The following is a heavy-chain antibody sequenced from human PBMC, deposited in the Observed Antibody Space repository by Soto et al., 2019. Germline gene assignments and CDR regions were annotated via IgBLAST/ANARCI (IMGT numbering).Heavy chain of an antibody. CDR2: ISGSGGST. D-gene: IGHD1-26*01. J-gene: IGHJ6*03. CDR3: AKREVQLVDYYYYYYMDV. V-gene: IGHV3-23*01. CDR1: GFTFSSYA. Sequence: GGSLRLSCAASGFTFSSYAMSWVRQAPGKGLEWVSAISGSGGSTYYADSVKGRFTISRDNSKNTLYLQMNSLRAEDTAVYYCAKREVQLVDYYYYYYMDVWGKGTTVTVSS.